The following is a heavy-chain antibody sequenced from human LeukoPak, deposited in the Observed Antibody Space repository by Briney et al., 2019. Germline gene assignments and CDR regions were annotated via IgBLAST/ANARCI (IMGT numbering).Heavy chain of an antibody. CDR3: ARARPQNIAVAGSRYYFDY. Sequence: GGSLRLSCAASGFTFSSYWMSWVRQAPGKGLEWVANIKQDGSEKYYVDSVKGRFTISRDNAKNSLYLQMNSLRAEDTAVYYCARARPQNIAVAGSRYYFDYWGQGTLVTVSS. J-gene: IGHJ4*02. CDR1: GFTFSSYW. CDR2: IKQDGSEK. D-gene: IGHD6-19*01. V-gene: IGHV3-7*01.